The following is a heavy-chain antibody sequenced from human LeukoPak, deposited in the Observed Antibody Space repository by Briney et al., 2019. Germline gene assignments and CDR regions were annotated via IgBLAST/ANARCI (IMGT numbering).Heavy chain of an antibody. CDR2: ISSSSSYI. J-gene: IGHJ3*02. CDR1: GFTFSSYS. D-gene: IGHD6-13*01. V-gene: IGHV3-21*01. CDR3: ARQGRGSWSAFDI. Sequence: SGGSLRLSCAASGFTFSSYSMNWVRQAPGKGLEWVSSISSSSSYIYYADSVKGRFTISRDNSKNTLYLQMNSPRAEDTAVYYCARQGRGSWSAFDIWGQGTMVTVSS.